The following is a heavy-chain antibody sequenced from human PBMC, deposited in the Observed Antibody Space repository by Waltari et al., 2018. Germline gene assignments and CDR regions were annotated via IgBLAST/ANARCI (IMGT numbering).Heavy chain of an antibody. J-gene: IGHJ5*02. V-gene: IGHV4-39*07. D-gene: IGHD6-6*01. CDR2: IYYSGST. CDR3: ARAARPAAGWFDP. CDR1: GGSISSSSYY. Sequence: QLQLQESGPGLVKPSETLSLTCTVSGGSISSSSYYWGWIRQPPGKGLEWIGSIYYSGSTYYTPSLKSRVTISVDTSKNQFSLKLSSVTAADTAVYYCARAARPAAGWFDPWGQGTLVTVSS.